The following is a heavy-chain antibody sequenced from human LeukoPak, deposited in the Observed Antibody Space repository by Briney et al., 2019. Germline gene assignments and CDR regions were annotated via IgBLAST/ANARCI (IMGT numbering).Heavy chain of an antibody. Sequence: GGSLRLSCAASGFTFSDYYMSWIRQAPGKGLEWVSYISSSGSTIYYADSVKGRFTISRDNAKNSLYLQMNSLRAEDTAVYYCARWDSSGYSTYLSMDVWGQGTTVTVSS. CDR3: ARWDSSGYSTYLSMDV. CDR2: ISSSGSTI. J-gene: IGHJ6*02. V-gene: IGHV3-11*04. D-gene: IGHD3-22*01. CDR1: GFTFSDYY.